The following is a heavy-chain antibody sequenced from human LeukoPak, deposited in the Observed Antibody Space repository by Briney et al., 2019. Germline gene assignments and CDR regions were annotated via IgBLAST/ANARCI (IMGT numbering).Heavy chain of an antibody. Sequence: GGSLRLSCAASGFTFNKYGMHWVRQAPGKGLEWVALIWYDGSNKYYADSVKGRFTISRDNSKNTLDLQMNSLRAEDTAVYYCARGWGSNVYASAFDVWGQGTMVTVSS. CDR1: GFTFNKYG. V-gene: IGHV3-33*08. CDR2: IWYDGSNK. CDR3: ARGWGSNVYASAFDV. J-gene: IGHJ3*01. D-gene: IGHD3-16*01.